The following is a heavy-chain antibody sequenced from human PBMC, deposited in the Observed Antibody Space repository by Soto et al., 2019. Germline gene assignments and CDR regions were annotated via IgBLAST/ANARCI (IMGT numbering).Heavy chain of an antibody. D-gene: IGHD3-10*01. Sequence: GGSLRLSCAASGFSFRNYAMSWVRQAPGKGLEWISTLTGNSSNIYYADSVKGRFAISRDNSRNTLYLQMNSLTAEDTAVYYCANGRATYGLLTHDYWGQGTLVTVYS. CDR3: ANGRATYGLLTHDY. J-gene: IGHJ4*02. CDR2: LTGNSSNI. CDR1: GFSFRNYA. V-gene: IGHV3-23*01.